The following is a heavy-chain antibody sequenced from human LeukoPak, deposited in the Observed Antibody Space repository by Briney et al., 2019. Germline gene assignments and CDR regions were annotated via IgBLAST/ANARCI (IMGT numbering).Heavy chain of an antibody. Sequence: ASVKVSCKASVSTFTSYGIGWVRQAPAQGLEWMGWIGVYNGNKNYAQKIQGRVTMTTDTSTSTAYMELRSLRSDDTAVYYCARDRSPRHYYDTSDYHGAAEYWGQGTLVTVSS. V-gene: IGHV1-18*01. CDR3: ARDRSPRHYYDTSDYHGAAEY. J-gene: IGHJ4*02. CDR1: VSTFTSYG. D-gene: IGHD3-22*01. CDR2: IGVYNGNK.